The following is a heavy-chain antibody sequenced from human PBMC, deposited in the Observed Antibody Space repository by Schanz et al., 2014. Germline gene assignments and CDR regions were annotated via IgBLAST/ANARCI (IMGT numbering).Heavy chain of an antibody. Sequence: QVQLVQSGAEVKKPGASATVSCKASGYTFNNHGISWVRQAPGQGLEWMGRIIPSLGLAKYEQKFQDKVTITADTSTTTAYMELSGLRSEDTAVYYCARDRLECGAECYSVEVFEIWGQGTLVIVSS. V-gene: IGHV1-69*09. CDR3: ARDRLECGAECYSVEVFEI. CDR2: IIPSLGLA. J-gene: IGHJ4*02. D-gene: IGHD2-21*01. CDR1: GYTFNNHG.